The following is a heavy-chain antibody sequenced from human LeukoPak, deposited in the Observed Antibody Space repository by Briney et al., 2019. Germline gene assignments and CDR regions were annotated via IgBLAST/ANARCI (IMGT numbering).Heavy chain of an antibody. J-gene: IGHJ4*02. D-gene: IGHD5-18*01. CDR3: ARDQSYGRHYFDY. V-gene: IGHV4-38-2*02. CDR1: SYSISSGYY. Sequence: PSETLSLTCAVSSYSISSGYYWDWIRRPPGKGLEWIGNIHHSGSTYYSPSLESRVTISLDTSKNQFSLRLSSVTAADTAVYYCARDQSYGRHYFDYWGQGILVTVSS. CDR2: IHHSGST.